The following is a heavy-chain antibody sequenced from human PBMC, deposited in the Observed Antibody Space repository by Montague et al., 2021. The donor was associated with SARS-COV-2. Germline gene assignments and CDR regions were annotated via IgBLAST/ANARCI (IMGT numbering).Heavy chain of an antibody. V-gene: IGHV3-20*04. CDR1: GFTFDVYG. J-gene: IGHJ4*02. Sequence: SLRLSCAASGFTFDVYGMSWVRQVPGKGLEWVSGITWNGINTGYVDAVKGRFTISRDNARKSLYLEMKSLRVKDTALYYCTRGFRGGPFDCWGQGSLVTVSS. CDR2: ITWNGINT. CDR3: TRGFRGGPFDC. D-gene: IGHD3-10*01.